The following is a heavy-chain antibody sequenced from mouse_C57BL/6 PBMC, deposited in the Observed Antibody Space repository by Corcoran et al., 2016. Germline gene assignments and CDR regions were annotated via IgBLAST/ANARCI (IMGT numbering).Heavy chain of an antibody. CDR1: GYTFTDNY. J-gene: IGHJ2*01. D-gene: IGHD1-1*01. CDR3: ARGDYYGSDY. V-gene: IGHV1-19*01. Sequence: VQLPQSRPVLVKPGASVKMSCKASGYTFTDNYMNWVKQSHGKSLEWIGVINPYNGGTSYNQKFKGKATLTVDKSSSTAYMELNSLTSEDSAVYYCARGDYYGSDYWGQGTTLTVSS. CDR2: INPYNGGT.